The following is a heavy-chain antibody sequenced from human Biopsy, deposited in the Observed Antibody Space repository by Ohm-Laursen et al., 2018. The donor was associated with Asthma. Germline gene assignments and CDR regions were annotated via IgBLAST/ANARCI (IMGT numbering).Heavy chain of an antibody. Sequence: ASVKVSCKASGYTFRSYGVSWVRQAPGQGLEWMGWISPFTGDTHFGQKFQGRVTMTTDTSTDTAYMELRSLRSDDTAVYYCARHPYNFGGFDFWGQGSLVLVSS. D-gene: IGHD5-24*01. J-gene: IGHJ4*02. CDR3: ARHPYNFGGFDF. CDR1: GYTFRSYG. CDR2: ISPFTGDT. V-gene: IGHV1-18*04.